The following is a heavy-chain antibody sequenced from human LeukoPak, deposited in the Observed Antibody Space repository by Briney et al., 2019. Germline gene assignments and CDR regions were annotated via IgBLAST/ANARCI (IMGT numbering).Heavy chain of an antibody. CDR3: ARGRTESRYDFWSGYYSY. J-gene: IGHJ4*02. CDR2: IKTDGSEK. Sequence: GGSLRLSCEGSGFTFSNYWMGWVRQAPGKGLQWVANIKTDGSEKYYVDSVKGRFTISRDNAKKSLYLQMTSLRVEDTAVYYCARGRTESRYDFWSGYYSYWGQGTLVTVSS. V-gene: IGHV3-7*04. CDR1: GFTFSNYW. D-gene: IGHD3-3*01.